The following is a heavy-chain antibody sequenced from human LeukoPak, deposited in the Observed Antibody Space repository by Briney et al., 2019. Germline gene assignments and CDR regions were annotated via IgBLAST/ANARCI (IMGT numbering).Heavy chain of an antibody. CDR2: ISSSSSYI. Sequence: PGRSLRLSCAASGFTFSSYSMNWVRQAPGKGLEWVSSISSSSSYIYYADSVKGRFTISRDNAKNSLYLQMNSLRAEDTAVYYCARGKSSSWYGIDYWGQGTLVTVSS. V-gene: IGHV3-21*01. D-gene: IGHD6-13*01. J-gene: IGHJ4*02. CDR3: ARGKSSSWYGIDY. CDR1: GFTFSSYS.